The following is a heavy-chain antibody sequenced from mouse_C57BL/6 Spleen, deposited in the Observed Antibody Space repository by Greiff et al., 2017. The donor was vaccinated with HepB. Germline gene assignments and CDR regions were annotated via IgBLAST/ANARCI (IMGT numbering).Heavy chain of an antibody. D-gene: IGHD2-10*01. V-gene: IGHV14-3*01. CDR1: GFNIKNTY. J-gene: IGHJ1*03. Sequence: VQLRQSVAELVRPGASVKLSCTASGFNIKNTYMHWVKQRPEQGLEWIGRIDPANGNTKYAPKFQGKATITADTSSNTAYLQRSSLTSEDTAIYYCARDPHAYYGKANWYCDVWGTETTFTVSS. CDR2: IDPANGNT. CDR3: ARDPHAYYGKANWYCDV.